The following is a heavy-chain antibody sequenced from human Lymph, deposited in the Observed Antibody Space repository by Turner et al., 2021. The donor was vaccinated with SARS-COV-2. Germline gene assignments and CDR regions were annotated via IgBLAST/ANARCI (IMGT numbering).Heavy chain of an antibody. Sequence: QVKLVQSGAEVKQPGASVKVSCKVAGYTLTELSMHWVRQAPGRGIELMGGLEPEDGEIISAKKFQGSVTMSEDTSTDTAYMELCSLRTEDTAVYYCATDLCTGSSCSYNGMDVWGQGTTVTVSS. J-gene: IGHJ6*02. CDR3: ATDLCTGSSCSYNGMDV. D-gene: IGHD2-15*01. V-gene: IGHV1-24*01. CDR1: GYTLTELS. CDR2: LEPEDGEI.